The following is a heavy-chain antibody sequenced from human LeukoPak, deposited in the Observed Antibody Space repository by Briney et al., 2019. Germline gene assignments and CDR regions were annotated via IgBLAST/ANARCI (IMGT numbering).Heavy chain of an antibody. CDR3: AKDRTAVAGPNDY. J-gene: IGHJ4*02. Sequence: GGSLRLSCAAAGFTFSIYAISSVRQAPRKRLEWVSAISGSGGSKYYADSVKGRFTISRDNSKNTLYLQMNSLRAEDTAVYYCAKDRTAVAGPNDYWGQGTLVTVSS. CDR2: ISGSGGSK. CDR1: GFTFSIYA. V-gene: IGHV3-23*01. D-gene: IGHD6-19*01.